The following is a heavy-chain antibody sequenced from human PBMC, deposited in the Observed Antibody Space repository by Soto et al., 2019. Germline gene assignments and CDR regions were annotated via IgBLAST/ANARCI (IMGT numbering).Heavy chain of an antibody. Sequence: TSETLSLTCAVSGYSIRNGYYWGWIRQPPGKGLEWIGTIYHSGSTYYNPSLKSRVTISVDASENHFSLKLSSVTAADTAVYYCARVGPYCGGDCYSPPPWGQGTLVTV. D-gene: IGHD2-21*02. CDR1: GYSIRNGYY. CDR2: IYHSGST. CDR3: ARVGPYCGGDCYSPPP. V-gene: IGHV4-38-2*01. J-gene: IGHJ5*02.